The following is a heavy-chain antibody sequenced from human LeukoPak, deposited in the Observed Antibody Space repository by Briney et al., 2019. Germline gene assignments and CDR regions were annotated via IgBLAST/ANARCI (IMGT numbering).Heavy chain of an antibody. Sequence: ASETLSLTCAVYGGTFRDYYWSWIRQPPGKGLEWIGNIFYSGSTYYSPSLKSRVTISLDTSRNQFSLKLNSVTAADTAVYYCAKSNGYGLVDIWGQGTMATVSS. V-gene: IGHV4-34*12. CDR2: IFYSGST. J-gene: IGHJ3*02. CDR3: AKSNGYGLVDI. CDR1: GGTFRDYY. D-gene: IGHD3-10*01.